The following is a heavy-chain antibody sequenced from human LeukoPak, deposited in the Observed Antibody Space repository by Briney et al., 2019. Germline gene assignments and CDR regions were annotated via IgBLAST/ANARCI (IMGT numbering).Heavy chain of an antibody. CDR2: ISGSGGST. J-gene: IGHJ5*02. D-gene: IGHD3-3*01. Sequence: PGGSLRLSCAASGFTFSSYAMSWVRQAPGKGLEWVSAISGSGGSTYYADSVKGRFTISRDNSKNTLYLRMNSLRAEDTAVYYCAKDKSIFGVGLNWFDPWGQGTLVTVSS. CDR3: AKDKSIFGVGLNWFDP. V-gene: IGHV3-23*01. CDR1: GFTFSSYA.